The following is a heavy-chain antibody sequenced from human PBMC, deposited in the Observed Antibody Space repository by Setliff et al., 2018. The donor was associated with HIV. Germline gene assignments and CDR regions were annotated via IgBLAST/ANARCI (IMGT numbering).Heavy chain of an antibody. CDR1: GDSISTYC. V-gene: IGHV4-4*09. CDR2: IYTSGST. Sequence: KPSETLSLTCTVSGDSISTYCWIWIRQPPGKGLEWIGNIYTSGSTNYNPSLKSRVTISVDTSKNQFSLKLSSVTAADTAVYYCASQYCSAGSCFSDYWGQGTMVTVSS. D-gene: IGHD2-15*01. CDR3: ASQYCSAGSCFSDY. J-gene: IGHJ4*02.